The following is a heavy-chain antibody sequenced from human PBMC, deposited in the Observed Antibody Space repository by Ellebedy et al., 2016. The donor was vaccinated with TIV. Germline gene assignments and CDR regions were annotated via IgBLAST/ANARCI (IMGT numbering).Heavy chain of an antibody. V-gene: IGHV4-39*01. D-gene: IGHD3-9*01. CDR2: IYYSGST. CDR3: ARSPGRRYAFDI. CDR1: GGSISSISYY. Sequence: SETLSLTXTVSGGSISSISYYWGWIRQPPGKGLEWIGSIYYSGSTYYNPSLKSRVTISVDTSKNQFSLKLSSVTAADTAVYYCARSPGRRYAFDIWGQGTMVTVSS. J-gene: IGHJ3*02.